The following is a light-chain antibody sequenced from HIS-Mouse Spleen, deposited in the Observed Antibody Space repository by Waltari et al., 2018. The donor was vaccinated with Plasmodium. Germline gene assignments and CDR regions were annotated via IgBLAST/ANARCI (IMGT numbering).Light chain of an antibody. J-gene: IGLJ2*01. CDR1: KIGDKY. CDR3: QAWDSSTVV. CDR2: QDS. Sequence: SNDPAQPPYVSVSPAQTASIPRSGDKIGDKYACWYQQKPGQSPGLVIYQDSKRPSGNPERFSGSNSGNTATLTISGTQAMDEADYYCQAWDSSTVVFGGGTKLTVL. V-gene: IGLV3-1*01.